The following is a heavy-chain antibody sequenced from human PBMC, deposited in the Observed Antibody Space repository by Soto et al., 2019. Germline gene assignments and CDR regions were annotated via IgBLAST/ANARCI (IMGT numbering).Heavy chain of an antibody. CDR1: GFTFTSSA. CDR2: IVVGSGNT. D-gene: IGHD3-22*01. V-gene: IGHV1-58*01. CDR3: AAGYYDSSGYSGFSYYYGMDV. J-gene: IGHJ6*02. Sequence: GASVKVSCKASGFTFTSSAVQWVRQARGQRLEWIGWIVVGSGNTNYAQKFQERVTITRDMSTSTAYMELSSLRSEDTAVYYCAAGYYDSSGYSGFSYYYGMDVWGQGTTVTVSS.